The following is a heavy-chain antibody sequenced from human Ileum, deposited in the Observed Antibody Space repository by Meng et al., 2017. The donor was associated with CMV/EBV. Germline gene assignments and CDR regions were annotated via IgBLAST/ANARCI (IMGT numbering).Heavy chain of an antibody. CDR1: GGSFSDYY. J-gene: IGHJ4*02. D-gene: IGHD4-23*01. CDR3: ATNSEDY. V-gene: IGHV4-34*01. Sequence: QVQLQQSGAGLLKPPETLSLTCAVYGGSFSDYYWIWIRQSPGKGLEWIGEVHHSGITNYNPSLKSRVTISVDTSKNQFFLKLTSVTAADTGLYYCATNSEDYWGQGTLVTVSS. CDR2: VHHSGIT.